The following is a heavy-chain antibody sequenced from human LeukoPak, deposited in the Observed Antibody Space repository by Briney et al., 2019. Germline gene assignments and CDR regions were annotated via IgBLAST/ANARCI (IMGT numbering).Heavy chain of an antibody. Sequence: SETLSLTCTVSGGSISSYYWSWLRQPEGKGLEWIGYIHYSGSTTYNTSLKSRVTISVEKSKNQFALKQSSVTAADTAVYYCARSSGKWSGDYYYHYMDVWGRGTTVTISS. CDR1: GGSISSYY. V-gene: IGHV4-59*01. D-gene: IGHD3-3*01. J-gene: IGHJ6*03. CDR3: ARSSGKWSGDYYYHYMDV. CDR2: IHYSGST.